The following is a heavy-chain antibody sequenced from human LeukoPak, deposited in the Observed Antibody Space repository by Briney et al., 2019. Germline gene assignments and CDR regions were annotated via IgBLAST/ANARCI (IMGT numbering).Heavy chain of an antibody. CDR3: ATGNYYGSGSYYNGLDY. Sequence: GASVKVSCKVSGYTLTELSMHWVRQAPGKGLEWMGGFDPEDGETIYAQKFQGRVTMTEDTSADTAYMELSSLRSEDTAVYYCATGNYYGSGSYYNGLDYWGQGTLVTVSS. V-gene: IGHV1-24*01. D-gene: IGHD3-10*01. J-gene: IGHJ4*02. CDR1: GYTLTELS. CDR2: FDPEDGET.